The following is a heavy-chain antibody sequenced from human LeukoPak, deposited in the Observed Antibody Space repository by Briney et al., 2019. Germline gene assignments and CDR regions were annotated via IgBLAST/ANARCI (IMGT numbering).Heavy chain of an antibody. J-gene: IGHJ4*02. CDR1: GFTFSSYA. CDR2: IGSNGGST. Sequence: PGGSLRLSCAASGFTFSSYAMHWVRQAPGKGLEYVSAIGSNGGSTYYANSVKGRFTISRDNSKNTLYLQMGSLRAEDMAVYYCARGGMTGDSSGYYYLFDYWGQGTLVTVSS. D-gene: IGHD3-22*01. V-gene: IGHV3-64*01. CDR3: ARGGMTGDSSGYYYLFDY.